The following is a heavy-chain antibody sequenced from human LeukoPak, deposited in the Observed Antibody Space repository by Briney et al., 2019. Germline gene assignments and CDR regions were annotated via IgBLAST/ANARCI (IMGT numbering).Heavy chain of an antibody. D-gene: IGHD6-13*01. CDR1: GGSFSGYY. Sequence: SETLSLTCAVYGGSFSGYYWSWIRQPPGKGLEWIGEINHSGSTNYNPSLKSRVTISVDTSKNQFSLKLSSVTAADTAVYYCASGTPRAAAGLFDYWGRGTLVTVSS. CDR3: ASGTPRAAAGLFDY. J-gene: IGHJ4*02. CDR2: INHSGST. V-gene: IGHV4-34*01.